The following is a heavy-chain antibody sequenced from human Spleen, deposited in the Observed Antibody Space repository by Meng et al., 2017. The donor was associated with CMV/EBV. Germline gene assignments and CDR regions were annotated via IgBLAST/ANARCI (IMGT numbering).Heavy chain of an antibody. J-gene: IGHJ6*02. D-gene: IGHD2-2*01. V-gene: IGHV3-74*01. Sequence: GGSLRLSCAASGFTFSSYWMHWVRQAPGKGLVWVSRINSDGSSTSYADSVKGRFTISRDNAKNSLYLQMNSLRAEDTAVYYCARYCSSTSCYGTNYYYGMDVWGQGTTVTVSS. CDR3: ARYCSSTSCYGTNYYYGMDV. CDR1: GFTFSSYW. CDR2: INSDGSST.